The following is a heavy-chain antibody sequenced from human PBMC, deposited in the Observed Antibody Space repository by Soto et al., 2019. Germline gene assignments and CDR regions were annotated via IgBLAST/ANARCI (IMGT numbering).Heavy chain of an antibody. Sequence: LRLSCTASGFTFGDYAMSWVRQAPGKGLEWVGFIRSKAYGGTTEYAASVKGRFTISRDDSKSIAYLQMNSLKTEDTAVYYCTRGYDVVVPAENYYYGMDVWGQGTTVTVSS. D-gene: IGHD2-2*01. CDR1: GFTFGDYA. CDR3: TRGYDVVVPAENYYYGMDV. V-gene: IGHV3-49*04. CDR2: IRSKAYGGTT. J-gene: IGHJ6*02.